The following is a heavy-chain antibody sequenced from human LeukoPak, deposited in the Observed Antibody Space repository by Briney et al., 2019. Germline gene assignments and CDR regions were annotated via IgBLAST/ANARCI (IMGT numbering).Heavy chain of an antibody. CDR1: GFTFSNYI. V-gene: IGHV3-48*02. CDR3: ARVNWNDVGSFDY. J-gene: IGHJ4*02. CDR2: ISSSSPI. Sequence: GGSLRLSCAASGFTFSNYIMNWVRQAPGKGLEWLSYISSSSPIYYADSVKGRFTISRDNAKNSLYLQMNSLRDEDTGVYYCARVNWNDVGSFDYWGQGTLVTVSS. D-gene: IGHD1-20*01.